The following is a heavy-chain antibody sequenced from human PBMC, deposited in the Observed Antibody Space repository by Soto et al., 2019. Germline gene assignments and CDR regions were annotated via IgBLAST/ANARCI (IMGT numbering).Heavy chain of an antibody. CDR1: GGSFRDYY. CDR2: INHRGST. D-gene: IGHD4-17*01. CDR3: ARLVYGDFDY. V-gene: IGHV4-34*02. Sequence: QVQLQQWGAGLLKPSETLSLTCAVYGGSFRDYYWSWIRQSPGKGLEWIGEINHRGSTTYNPSLNRRVTMSLDPSTTQFSLELTSVTPAVTSVYSCARLVYGDFDYWGQGSLVTVSS. J-gene: IGHJ4*02.